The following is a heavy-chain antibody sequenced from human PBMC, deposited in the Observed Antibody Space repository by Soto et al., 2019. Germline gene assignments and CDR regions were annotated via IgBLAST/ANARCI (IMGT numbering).Heavy chain of an antibody. CDR1: GDRFSSNSAA. CDR3: ARVAYGSGSYYNVLYYMDV. CDR2: TYYRSKWYN. D-gene: IGHD3-10*01. J-gene: IGHJ6*03. V-gene: IGHV6-1*01. Sequence: SQTLSLTCAISGDRFSSNSAAWNWIRQSPSRGLEWLGRTYYRSKWYNDYAVSVKSRITINPDTSKNQFSLQLNSVTPEDTAVYYCARVAYGSGSYYNVLYYMDVWGKGTTVTVSS.